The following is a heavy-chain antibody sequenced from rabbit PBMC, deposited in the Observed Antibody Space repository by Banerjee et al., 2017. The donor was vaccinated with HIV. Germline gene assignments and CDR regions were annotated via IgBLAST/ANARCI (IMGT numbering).Heavy chain of an antibody. J-gene: IGHJ4*01. D-gene: IGHD4-2*01. CDR1: GLDFSSSYW. CDR3: ARDSAGREDFNL. V-gene: IGHV1S45*01. CDR2: IDVGKSGRS. Sequence: QEQLEESGGDLVKPGASLTLACKVSGLDFSSSYWICWVRQAPGKGLEWIACIDVGKSGRSYYASWAKGRFTISKTSSTTVTLQMTSLTTADTATYFCARDSAGREDFNLWGPGTLVTVS.